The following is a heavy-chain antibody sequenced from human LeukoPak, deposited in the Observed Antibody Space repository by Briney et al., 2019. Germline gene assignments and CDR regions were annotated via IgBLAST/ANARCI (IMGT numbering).Heavy chain of an antibody. CDR1: GFTFSSYT. CDR2: ISSSSSYI. D-gene: IGHD3-10*01. J-gene: IGHJ4*02. CDR3: ARNPRTVVRGADY. V-gene: IGHV3-21*01. Sequence: PGGSLRLSCAASGFTFSSYTMNWVRQAPGKGLEWVSSISSSSSYIYYADSVKGRFTISRDNAKNSLYLQMNSLRAEDTAVYYCARNPRTVVRGADYWAQGTLVTVSS.